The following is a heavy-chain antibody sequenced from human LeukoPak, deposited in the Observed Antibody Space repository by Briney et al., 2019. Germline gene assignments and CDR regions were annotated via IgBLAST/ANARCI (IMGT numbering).Heavy chain of an antibody. J-gene: IGHJ4*02. Sequence: GGSLRLSCVASGFTFSSYWMSWVRQAPGKGLEWVANIKQDGSEKYYVDSVKGRFTISRDNAKNSLYLQMNSLRAEDTAVYYCAREWNGGNSEGYYFDYWGQVTLVTVSS. CDR2: IKQDGSEK. D-gene: IGHD4-23*01. CDR1: GFTFSSYW. CDR3: AREWNGGNSEGYYFDY. V-gene: IGHV3-7*01.